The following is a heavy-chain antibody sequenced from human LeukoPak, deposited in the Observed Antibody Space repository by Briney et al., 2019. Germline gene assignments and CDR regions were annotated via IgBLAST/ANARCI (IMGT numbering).Heavy chain of an antibody. CDR2: IYTSGST. D-gene: IGHD3-3*01. J-gene: IGHJ4*02. CDR3: ARLSLKVLEWSPTKGKETHYFDY. V-gene: IGHV4-4*07. CDR1: GGSISSYY. Sequence: SETLSLTCTVSGGSISSYYWSWIRQPAGKGLEWIGRIYTSGSTNYNPSLKSRVTMSVDTSKNQFSLKMSSVTAADTAVYYCARLSLKVLEWSPTKGKETHYFDYWGQGTLVTVSS.